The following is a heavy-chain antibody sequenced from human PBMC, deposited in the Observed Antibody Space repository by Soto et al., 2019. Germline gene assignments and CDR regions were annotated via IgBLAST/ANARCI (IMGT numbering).Heavy chain of an antibody. CDR3: ARGYYYGSGSYSP. J-gene: IGHJ6*02. CDR1: GFTFSSYA. V-gene: IGHV3-30-3*01. Sequence: PGGSLRLSCAASGFTFSSYAMHWVRQAPGKGLEWVAVISYDGSNKYYADSVKGRFTISRDNSKNTLYLQMNSLRAEDTAVYYCARGYYYGSGSYSPWGQGTTVTVSS. CDR2: ISYDGSNK. D-gene: IGHD3-10*01.